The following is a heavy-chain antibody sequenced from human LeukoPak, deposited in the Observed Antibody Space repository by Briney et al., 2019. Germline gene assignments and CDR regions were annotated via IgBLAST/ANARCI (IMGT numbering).Heavy chain of an antibody. CDR2: ISSSSSTI. Sequence: PGGSLRLSCAASGFTFTNNFMNWVRQAPGKGLEWVSYISSSSSTIYYADSVKGRFTISRDNAKNSLYLQMNSLRAEDTAVYYCARFRYFDYWGQGTLVTVSS. CDR1: GFTFTNNF. V-gene: IGHV3-48*01. CDR3: ARFRYFDY. J-gene: IGHJ4*02.